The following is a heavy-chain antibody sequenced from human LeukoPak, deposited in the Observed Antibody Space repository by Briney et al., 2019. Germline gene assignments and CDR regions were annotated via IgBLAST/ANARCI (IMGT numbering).Heavy chain of an antibody. CDR3: AKGAQRGFDYSNSLEH. J-gene: IGHJ4*02. Sequence: PGTSLRLSCEASGFTFSHFGMHWVRQAPGKGLEWVAVIWSDATNQYYGDSVKGRFTISRDNFKKTVSLQMDSPRAEDTAVYYCAKGAQRGFDYSNSLEHWGQGSLVTVSS. D-gene: IGHD4-11*01. V-gene: IGHV3-33*06. CDR1: GFTFSHFG. CDR2: IWSDATNQ.